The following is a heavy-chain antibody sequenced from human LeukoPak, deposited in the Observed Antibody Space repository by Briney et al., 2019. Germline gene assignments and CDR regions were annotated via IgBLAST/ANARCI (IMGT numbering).Heavy chain of an antibody. CDR3: ARDKGMYQLLRCGTDV. D-gene: IGHD2-2*01. J-gene: IGHJ6*02. CDR1: GYTFTLYS. V-gene: IGHV1-18*01. Sequence: ASLKVSCKSSGYTFTLYSISWVRQAPGQGLEWVGWINAYNGNTNYAQKLQVRVNMTTDTSTSTADMVLRRLRSDDTAVYYCARDKGMYQLLRCGTDVWGRGTTVTVSS. CDR2: INAYNGNT.